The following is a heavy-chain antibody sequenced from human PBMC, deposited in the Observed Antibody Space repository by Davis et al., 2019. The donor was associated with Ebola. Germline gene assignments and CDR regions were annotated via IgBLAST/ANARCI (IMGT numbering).Heavy chain of an antibody. CDR3: ARAQFPTTSDH. CDR2: INPNSGGT. Sequence: ASVKVSCKASGYTFTGYYMHWVRQAPGQGLEWMGRINPNSGGTNYAQKFQGRVTITADKSTSTAYMELSSLRSDDTAVYYCARAQFPTTSDHWGQGTLVTVSS. V-gene: IGHV1-2*06. J-gene: IGHJ4*02. D-gene: IGHD1-1*01. CDR1: GYTFTGYY.